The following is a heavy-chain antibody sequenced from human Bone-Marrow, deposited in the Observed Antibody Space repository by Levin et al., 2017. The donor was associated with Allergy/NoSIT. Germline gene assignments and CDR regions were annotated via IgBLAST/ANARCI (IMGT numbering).Heavy chain of an antibody. V-gene: IGHV3-48*01. D-gene: IGHD2-8*02. CDR2: IGTRGTTT. CDR3: ARLNPRGSTGPITYADH. J-gene: IGHJ4*02. Sequence: GESLKISCAASGFTFSDYNMNWVRQAPGKGLEWLSYIGTRGTTTFYADSAKGRFTISRDNAKNSLFMQMNSLTTEDTAVYYCARLNPRGSTGPITYADHWGQGSLVTVSS. CDR1: GFTFSDYN.